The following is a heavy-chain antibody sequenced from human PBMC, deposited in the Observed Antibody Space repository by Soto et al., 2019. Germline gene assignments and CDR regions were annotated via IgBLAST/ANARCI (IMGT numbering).Heavy chain of an antibody. J-gene: IGHJ6*02. V-gene: IGHV5-10-1*01. CDR3: ARDRQRYSSSWYRGTSYYGMDV. Sequence: GESLKISCNGSGYSFTSYWISWVRQMPWKGLEWMGRIDPSDSYTNYSPSFQGHVTISADKSISTAYLQWSSLKASDTAMYYCARDRQRYSSSWYRGTSYYGMDVWGQGTTVTVSS. CDR1: GYSFTSYW. D-gene: IGHD6-13*01. CDR2: IDPSDSYT.